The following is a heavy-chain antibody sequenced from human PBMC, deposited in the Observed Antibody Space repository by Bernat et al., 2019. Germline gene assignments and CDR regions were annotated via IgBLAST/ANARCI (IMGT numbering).Heavy chain of an antibody. CDR1: EFTLRSSG. V-gene: IGHV3-74*01. CDR2: INSDGSSP. D-gene: IGHD1-26*01. Sequence: EVQLVESGGGLVQPGGSLRLSVAASEFTLRSSGMTWVRQAPGKGLGWVSVINSDGSSPSYADSVKGRFTISRDNAKNTLYLQMNSLRAEDTAVYYCARGADSGSSIDYWGQGTLVTVSS. CDR3: ARGADSGSSIDY. J-gene: IGHJ4*02.